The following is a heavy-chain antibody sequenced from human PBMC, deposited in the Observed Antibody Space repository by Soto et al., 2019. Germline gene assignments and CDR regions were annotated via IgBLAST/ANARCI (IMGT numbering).Heavy chain of an antibody. CDR3: ATVTYSSGWYVGNDY. J-gene: IGHJ4*02. CDR1: GYTLTELS. CDR2: FDPEDGET. Sequence: SVKVSCKVSGYTLTELSMHWVRQAPGKGLEWMGGFDPEDGETIYAQKFQGRVTMTEDTSTDTAYMELSSLRSEDTAVYYCATVTYSSGWYVGNDYWGQGTLVTVSS. V-gene: IGHV1-24*01. D-gene: IGHD6-19*01.